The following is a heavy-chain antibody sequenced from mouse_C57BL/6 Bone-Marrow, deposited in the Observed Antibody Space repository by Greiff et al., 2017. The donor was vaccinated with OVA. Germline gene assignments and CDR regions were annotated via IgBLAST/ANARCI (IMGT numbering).Heavy chain of an antibody. CDR3: TTGELLRSDWDCEV. CDR2: IDPEDGDT. CDR1: GFNIKDYY. V-gene: IGHV14-1*01. J-gene: IGHJ1*03. Sequence: EVQLQQSGAELVRPGASVKLSCTASGFNIKDYYMHWVKQRPEQGLEWIGRIDPEDGDTEYAPKFQGKATLTADPSSHTAYLQRSSRTAEDTAVYYGTTGELLRSDWDCEVWGTGTTVTVSA. D-gene: IGHD1-1*01.